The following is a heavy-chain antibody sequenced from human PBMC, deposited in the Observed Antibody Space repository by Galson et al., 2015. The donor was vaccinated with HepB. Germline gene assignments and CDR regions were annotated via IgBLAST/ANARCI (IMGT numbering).Heavy chain of an antibody. CDR1: GFTFSSYA. CDR2: ISYDGSNK. D-gene: IGHD5-18*01. V-gene: IGHV3-30*04. Sequence: SLRLSCAASGFTFSSYAMHWVRQAPGKGLEWVAVISYDGSNKYYADSVKGRFTISRDNSKNTLYLQMNSLRAEDTAVYYCARALRDTAIDYWGQGTLVTVSS. J-gene: IGHJ4*02. CDR3: ARALRDTAIDY.